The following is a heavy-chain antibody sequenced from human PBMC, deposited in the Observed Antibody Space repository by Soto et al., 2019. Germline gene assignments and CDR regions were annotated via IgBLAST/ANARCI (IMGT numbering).Heavy chain of an antibody. CDR3: AKDRVNHNSVWDPFDI. CDR2: MGGSNDDT. CDR1: GFTFSIFA. Sequence: HGGSLRLGCAASGFTFSIFAMSGVRQAPGKGLEWVSGMGGSNDDTYYADSVKGRFTISRDNSKNTLFLQMNSLRAEDTAVYYCAKDRVNHNSVWDPFDIWGQGTMVTVSS. D-gene: IGHD1-20*01. V-gene: IGHV3-23*01. J-gene: IGHJ3*02.